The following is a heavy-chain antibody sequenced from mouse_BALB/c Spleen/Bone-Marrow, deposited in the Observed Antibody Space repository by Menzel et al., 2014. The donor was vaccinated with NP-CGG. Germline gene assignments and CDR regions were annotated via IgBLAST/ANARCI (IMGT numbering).Heavy chain of an antibody. CDR3: ARRFTTVVTTGDY. D-gene: IGHD1-1*02. CDR2: INPNTGYP. J-gene: IGHJ2*01. Sequence: VKLQESGAELAKPGASVKMSCKASGYTFTSYWVHWVKQRPGQGLEWIGYINPNTGYPEYNQKFKDKATLTADKSSSTAYMQLSSLTSEGSAVYYCARRFTTVVTTGDYWGQGTTLTVSS. CDR1: GYTFTSYW. V-gene: IGHV1-7*01.